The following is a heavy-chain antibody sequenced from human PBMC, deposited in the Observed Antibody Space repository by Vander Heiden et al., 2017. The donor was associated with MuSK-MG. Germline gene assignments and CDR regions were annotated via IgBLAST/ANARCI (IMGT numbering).Heavy chain of an antibody. D-gene: IGHD3-22*01. V-gene: IGHV3-23*04. CDR1: GFTFSSYA. CDR3: AKDAGSGSQGYFDL. CDR2: ISGSGGRK. Sequence: EVQLVESGGGLVQPGGSLRLSCAASGFTFSSYAMSWVRQAPGKGLEWVSAISGSGGRKYYADAVKGRFTISRDNSKNTLYRQMKRLRAEETAVYYCAKDAGSGSQGYFDLWGRGTMVTVSS. J-gene: IGHJ2*01.